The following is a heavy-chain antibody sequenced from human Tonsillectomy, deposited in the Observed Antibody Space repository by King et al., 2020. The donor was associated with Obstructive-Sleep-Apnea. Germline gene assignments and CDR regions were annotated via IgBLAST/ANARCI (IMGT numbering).Heavy chain of an antibody. CDR2: IYYSGST. CDR1: GGSISSGGYY. J-gene: IGHJ5*02. Sequence: QLQESGPGLVKPSQTLSLTCTVSGGSISSGGYYWSWIRQHPGKGLEGIGYIYYSGSTHYNPSLKSRVSISVDTSKNPFSLKLSSVLAADPAVYYCARNSKGCFDPWGQGTLVTVSS. V-gene: IGHV4-31*03. D-gene: IGHD2/OR15-2a*01. CDR3: ARNSKGCFDP.